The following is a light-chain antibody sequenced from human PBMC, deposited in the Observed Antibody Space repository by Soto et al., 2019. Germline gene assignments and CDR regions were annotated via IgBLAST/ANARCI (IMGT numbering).Light chain of an antibody. CDR3: QQSSSIT. V-gene: IGKV1-39*01. CDR1: QHIGTY. CDR2: GAS. J-gene: IGKJ4*01. Sequence: DIQMTQSPSSLSASVGDRVTISCRASQHIGTYLNWYRQKPGEAPEVLIYGASNLEDGVSSRFSGSRSGTVFTLTIDSLQPEDFATYICQQSSSITFGAGTRVEI.